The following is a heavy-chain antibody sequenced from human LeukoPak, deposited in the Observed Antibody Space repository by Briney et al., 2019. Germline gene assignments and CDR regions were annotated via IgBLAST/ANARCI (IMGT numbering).Heavy chain of an antibody. CDR2: IYCSGST. D-gene: IGHD5-24*01. CDR1: GGSISSSHYY. V-gene: IGHV4-30-4*08. CDR3: ARERDGYISFDY. Sequence: SETLSLTCTVSGGSISSSHYYWSWIRQPPGKGLEWIGYIYCSGSTYYNPSLKSRVTISVDTSKNQFSLKLSSVTAADTAVYYCARERDGYISFDYWGQGTLVTVSS. J-gene: IGHJ4*02.